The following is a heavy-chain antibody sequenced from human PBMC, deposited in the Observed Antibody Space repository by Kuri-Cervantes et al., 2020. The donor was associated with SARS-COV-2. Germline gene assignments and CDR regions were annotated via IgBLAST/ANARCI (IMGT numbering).Heavy chain of an antibody. CDR1: GFTFSSYD. CDR3: ASLGFDDNLYYYYYMDV. V-gene: IGHV3-48*04. D-gene: IGHD5-12*01. J-gene: IGHJ6*03. CDR2: IGSYGVTT. Sequence: GESLKISCAASGFTFSSYDMSWVRQAPGKGPEWVSGIGSYGVTTYYADSVKGRFTISRDNAKNSLYLQMNSLRAEDTAVYYCASLGFDDNLYYYYYMDVWGKGTTVTVSS.